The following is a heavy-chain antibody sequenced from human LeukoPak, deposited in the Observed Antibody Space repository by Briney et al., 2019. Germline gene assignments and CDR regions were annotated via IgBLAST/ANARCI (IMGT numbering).Heavy chain of an antibody. J-gene: IGHJ4*02. CDR1: GFTFNIYW. Sequence: GGSLRLTCAASGFTFNIYWMHWVRQAPGKGLVWVSRIGTDGSSTAYADSVKGRFTVSRDNAKNTLYLQLSSLRPEDTAVYYCGRDLNGDLDYWGQGTLVTVSS. CDR3: GRDLNGDLDY. V-gene: IGHV3-74*01. CDR2: IGTDGSST. D-gene: IGHD4-17*01.